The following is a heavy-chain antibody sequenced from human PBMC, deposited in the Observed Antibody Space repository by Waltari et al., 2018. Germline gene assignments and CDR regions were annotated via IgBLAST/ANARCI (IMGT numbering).Heavy chain of an antibody. CDR3: ARTGDDY. CDR2: INQGGSDK. V-gene: IGHV3-7*03. J-gene: IGHJ4*02. CDR1: GFTLTRYW. Sequence: EVQLVESGGGLVQPGGSLRLSCAASGFTLTRYWMSWVRQAPGKGLECVANINQGGSDKNYVDSVKGRFTISRDNAKNSLYLQMNSLRAEDTAVYYCARTGDDYWGQGTLVTVSS. D-gene: IGHD1-1*01.